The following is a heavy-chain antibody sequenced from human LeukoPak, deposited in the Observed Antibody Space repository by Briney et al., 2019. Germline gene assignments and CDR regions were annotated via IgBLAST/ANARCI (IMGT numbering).Heavy chain of an antibody. Sequence: GGSLRLSCAASGFTFSSYGMSWVRQAPGKGLEWVSAISGSGGCTYYADSVKGRFTISRDNSKNTLYLQMNSLRAEDTAVYYCAKDLVTLWFGDQGLFDYWGQGTLVTVSS. CDR1: GFTFSSYG. CDR2: ISGSGGCT. D-gene: IGHD3-10*01. V-gene: IGHV3-23*01. CDR3: AKDLVTLWFGDQGLFDY. J-gene: IGHJ4*02.